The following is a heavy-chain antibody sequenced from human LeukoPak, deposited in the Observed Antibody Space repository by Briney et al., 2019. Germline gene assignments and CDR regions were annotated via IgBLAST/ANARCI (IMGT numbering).Heavy chain of an antibody. J-gene: IGHJ4*02. CDR3: AKARAPYNSGFDY. V-gene: IGHV3-23*01. D-gene: IGHD6-19*01. Sequence: GGSLRLSCAASGFTFTDYAMGGVRQAPGQGLEWASTISASGSTTYYADSVRGRFTISRDNSKNTLSLQMSSLRAEDSAVYYCAKARAPYNSGFDYWGQGTLVAVSS. CDR2: ISASGSTT. CDR1: GFTFTDYA.